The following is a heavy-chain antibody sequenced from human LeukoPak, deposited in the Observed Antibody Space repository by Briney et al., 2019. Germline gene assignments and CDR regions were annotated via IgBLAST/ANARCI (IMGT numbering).Heavy chain of an antibody. D-gene: IGHD5-18*01. V-gene: IGHV3-23*01. CDR2: ISGSDYT. CDR1: GFTFSSYA. CDR3: ALPVGYIYSYFDY. Sequence: GGSLRLSCAASGFTFSSYAMSWVRQAPGKGLEWVSAISGSDYTYYADSVKGRFTISRDNSKNTLYLQMNSLRAEDTAVYYCALPVGYIYSYFDYWGQGTLVTLSS. J-gene: IGHJ4*02.